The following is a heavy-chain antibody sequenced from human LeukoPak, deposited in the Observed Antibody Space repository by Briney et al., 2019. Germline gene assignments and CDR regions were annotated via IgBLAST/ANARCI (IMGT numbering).Heavy chain of an antibody. Sequence: AASVKVSCKASGYTFTSYGISWVRQAPGQGLEWMGWISPNSGDTYYAPKFQGKITLTRDTSVSTAYMDVRSLRSDDTAVYYCARDETADCSRGSCYWDWGQGTLVTVSS. D-gene: IGHD2-15*01. V-gene: IGHV1-18*01. J-gene: IGHJ4*02. CDR2: ISPNSGDT. CDR1: GYTFTSYG. CDR3: ARDETADCSRGSCYWD.